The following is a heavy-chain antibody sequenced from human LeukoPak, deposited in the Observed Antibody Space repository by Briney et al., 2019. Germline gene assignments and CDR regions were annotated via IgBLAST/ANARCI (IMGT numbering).Heavy chain of an antibody. CDR1: GGSISSGNYY. D-gene: IGHD3-22*01. CDR3: ATNNDYYDTTGYYTRISDTSDI. CDR2: IYSSGNT. Sequence: VSGGSISSGNYYWNWIRQHPGKGLEWIGYIYSSGNTYYNPSLKGRVTISLDTSKNQFSLKLNSVTAADAAVYYCATNNDYYDTTGYYTRISDTSDIWGQGTMVTVSS. J-gene: IGHJ3*02. V-gene: IGHV4-31*02.